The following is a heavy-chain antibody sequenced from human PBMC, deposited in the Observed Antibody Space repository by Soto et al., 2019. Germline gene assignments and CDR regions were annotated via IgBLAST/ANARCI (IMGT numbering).Heavy chain of an antibody. CDR2: IIPIFGTA. Sequence: SVKVSCKASGGTFSSYAISWVRQAPGQGLEWMGGIIPIFGTANYAQKFQGRVTITADESTSTAYMELSSLRSEDTAVYYCARDPQNPRYYDSSGSGYWGQGTLVTVSS. CDR1: GGTFSSYA. D-gene: IGHD3-22*01. V-gene: IGHV1-69*13. CDR3: ARDPQNPRYYDSSGSGY. J-gene: IGHJ4*02.